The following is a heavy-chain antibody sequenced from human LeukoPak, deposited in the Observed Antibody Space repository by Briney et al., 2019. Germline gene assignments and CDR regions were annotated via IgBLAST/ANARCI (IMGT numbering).Heavy chain of an antibody. CDR1: GGSISSYY. V-gene: IGHV4-59*12. J-gene: IGHJ5*02. CDR3: AKDPGSYISIGWFDP. Sequence: SETLSLTCTVSGGSISSYYWSWIRQPPGKGLEWIGYISYSGSTNYNPSLKSRVTMSVDTSKNQFSLKLSSVTAADTAVYYCAKDPGSYISIGWFDPWGQGTLVTVSS. CDR2: ISYSGST. D-gene: IGHD3-10*01.